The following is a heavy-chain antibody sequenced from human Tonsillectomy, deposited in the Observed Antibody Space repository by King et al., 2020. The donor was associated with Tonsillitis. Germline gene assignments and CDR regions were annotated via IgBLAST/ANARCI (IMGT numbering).Heavy chain of an antibody. J-gene: IGHJ2*01. V-gene: IGHV3-30*18. Sequence: VQLVESGGGVVQPGRSLRLSCAASGFTFSSYGMHWVRQAPGKGLEWVAVISYDGSNKYYADSVKGRFTISRDNSKNTLYLQMNSLRAEDTAVYYCAKCPTKFYDSSCYWFGNWYFDLWGRGTLVTVSS. D-gene: IGHD3-22*01. CDR3: AKCPTKFYDSSCYWFGNWYFDL. CDR1: GFTFSSYG. CDR2: ISYDGSNK.